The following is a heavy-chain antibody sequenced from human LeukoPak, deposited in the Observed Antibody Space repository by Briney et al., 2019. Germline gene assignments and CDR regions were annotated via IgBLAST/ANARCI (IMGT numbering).Heavy chain of an antibody. Sequence: SETLSLTCAVYGGSFSGYYWSWIRQPPGKGLEWIGEINHSGSTNYNPSLKSRVTISVDTSKNQFSLKLSSVTAADTAVYYCARQAPRDSSGYYLLQVGAFDIWGQGTMVTVSS. V-gene: IGHV4-34*01. CDR3: ARQAPRDSSGYYLLQVGAFDI. J-gene: IGHJ3*02. CDR1: GGSFSGYY. D-gene: IGHD3-22*01. CDR2: INHSGST.